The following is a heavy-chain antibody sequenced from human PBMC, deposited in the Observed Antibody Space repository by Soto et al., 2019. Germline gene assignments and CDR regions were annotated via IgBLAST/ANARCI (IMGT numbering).Heavy chain of an antibody. J-gene: IGHJ5*02. D-gene: IGHD1-26*01. CDR3: ARTRIIVGATGFDP. CDR1: GGSISSSNW. V-gene: IGHV4-4*02. Sequence: SETLYLTCAVSGGSISSSNWWSGGRQPPGKGLEWIGEIYHSGSTNYNPSLKSRVTISVDKSKNQFSLKLSSVTAADTAVYYCARTRIIVGATGFDPWGQGTLVTVS. CDR2: IYHSGST.